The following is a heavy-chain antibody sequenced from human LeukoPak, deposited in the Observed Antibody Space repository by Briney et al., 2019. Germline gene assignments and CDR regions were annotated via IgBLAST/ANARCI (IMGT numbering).Heavy chain of an antibody. CDR1: GYTFTGYY. D-gene: IGHD3-9*01. Sequence: ASVKVSCKASGYTFTGYYMHWVRQAPGQGLEWMGWINPNSGGTNYAQKFQGRVTMTRDTSISTAYMELSRLRSDDTAVYYCARDVSYDILPGYYKDWFDPWGQGTLVTVSS. V-gene: IGHV1-2*02. J-gene: IGHJ5*02. CDR3: ARDVSYDILPGYYKDWFDP. CDR2: INPNSGGT.